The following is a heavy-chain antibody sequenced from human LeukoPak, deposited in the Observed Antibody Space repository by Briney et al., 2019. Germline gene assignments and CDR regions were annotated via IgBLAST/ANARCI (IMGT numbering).Heavy chain of an antibody. D-gene: IGHD2-15*01. J-gene: IGHJ5*02. CDR1: GYTFTSYD. Sequence: ASVKGSCKASGYTFTSYDINWVRQATGQGLEWMGWMNPNSGNTGYAQKFQGRVTMTRNTSISTAYMELSSLRSEDTAVYYCARGPTIKRYCSGGSCSNWFDPWGQGTLVTVSS. CDR3: ARGPTIKRYCSGGSCSNWFDP. V-gene: IGHV1-8*01. CDR2: MNPNSGNT.